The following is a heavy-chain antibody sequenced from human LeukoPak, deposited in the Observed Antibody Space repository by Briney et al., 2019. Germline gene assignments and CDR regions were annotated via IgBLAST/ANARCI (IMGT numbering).Heavy chain of an antibody. V-gene: IGHV1-2*06. CDR2: INPNSGGT. D-gene: IGHD3-22*01. Sequence: ASVKVSRKASGYTFTGYYMHWVRQAPGQGLERMGRINPNSGGTNYAQKFQGRVTMTRDTSISTAYMELSRLRSDDTAVYYCARPREYYYDSSGYYSRAEYFQHWGQGTLVTVSS. CDR1: GYTFTGYY. J-gene: IGHJ1*01. CDR3: ARPREYYYDSSGYYSRAEYFQH.